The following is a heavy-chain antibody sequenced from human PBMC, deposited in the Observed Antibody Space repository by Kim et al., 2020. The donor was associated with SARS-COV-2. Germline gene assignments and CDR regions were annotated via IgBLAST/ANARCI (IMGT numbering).Heavy chain of an antibody. CDR3: ARHKGGYYDFWSGYYGY. CDR1: GGSISSSSYY. J-gene: IGHJ4*02. CDR2: IYYSGST. D-gene: IGHD3-3*01. Sequence: SETLSLTCTVSGGSISSSSYYWGWIRQPPGKGLEWIGSIYYSGSTYYNPSLKSGVTISVDTSKNQFSLKLSSVTAADTAVYYCARHKGGYYDFWSGYYGYWGQGTLVTVSS. V-gene: IGHV4-39*01.